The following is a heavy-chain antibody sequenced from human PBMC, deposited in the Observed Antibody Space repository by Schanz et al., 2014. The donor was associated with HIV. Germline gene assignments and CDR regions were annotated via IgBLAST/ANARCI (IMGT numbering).Heavy chain of an antibody. J-gene: IGHJ4*02. D-gene: IGHD6-19*01. CDR2: ISSGGGRT. V-gene: IGHV3-23*01. CDR1: GFMFSSYG. CDR3: AKGLRQWLVLGVSDY. Sequence: EVQLLESGGGLVQPGGSLRLSCAASGFMFSSYGMSWVRQAPGKGLEWVSIISSGGGRTYYADSVKGRFTIARDNSKNTLYLQMNSLRAEDTAVYYCAKGLRQWLVLGVSDYWGQGTLVTVSS.